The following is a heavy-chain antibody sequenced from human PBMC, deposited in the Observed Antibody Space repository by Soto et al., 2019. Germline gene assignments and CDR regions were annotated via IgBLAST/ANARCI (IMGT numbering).Heavy chain of an antibody. V-gene: IGHV4-31*01. J-gene: IGHJ4*01. CDR2: MYYSGST. CDR3: ARGVLQSGYIGISAFVY. Sequence: QVQLRESGPGLVKPSQTLSLICTVSGASVNRGGYYWNWIRQHPGKGLEWIGYMYYSGSTTYNPFLRSVVILSADTPATDFSPKLCAATAAHTAVYFCARGVLQSGYIGISAFVYCGQRTLVYVS. CDR1: GASVNRGGYY. D-gene: IGHD6-13*01.